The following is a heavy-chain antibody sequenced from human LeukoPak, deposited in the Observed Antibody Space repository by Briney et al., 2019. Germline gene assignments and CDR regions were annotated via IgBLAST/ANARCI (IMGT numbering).Heavy chain of an antibody. D-gene: IGHD5-18*01. CDR1: GFTFRDYW. Sequence: GGSLRLSCAASGFTFRDYWMTWVRQAPGKWLEWVADIKQDGGDKNYVDSVKGRFTISRDNAKNSLYLQMDSLRAEDTAVYYCVRAGYTYGTLYFWGQGTLVTVSS. CDR2: IKQDGGDK. J-gene: IGHJ4*02. CDR3: VRAGYTYGTLYF. V-gene: IGHV3-7*01.